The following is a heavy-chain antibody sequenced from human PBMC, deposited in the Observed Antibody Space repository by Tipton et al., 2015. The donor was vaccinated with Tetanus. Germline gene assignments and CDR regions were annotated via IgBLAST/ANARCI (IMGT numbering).Heavy chain of an antibody. CDR3: ARGGPEPRWYFDL. CDR1: GASISGYY. CDR2: IYSSGSF. J-gene: IGHJ2*01. D-gene: IGHD1-14*01. Sequence: TLSLTCTVSGASISGYYWSWIRQTPGKGLEWIGYIYSSGSFNYNPSLRSRVTLSVDTSQKQFSLNLRSMTAADTAVYYCARGGPEPRWYFDLWGRGTLVTVSS. V-gene: IGHV4-59*01.